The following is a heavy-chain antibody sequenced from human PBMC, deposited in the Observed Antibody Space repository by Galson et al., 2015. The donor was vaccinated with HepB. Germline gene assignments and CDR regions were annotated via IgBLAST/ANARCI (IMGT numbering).Heavy chain of an antibody. J-gene: IGHJ3*02. V-gene: IGHV1-69*13. CDR2: IIPIFGTA. Sequence: SVKVSCKASGSTFSSYAISWVRQAPGQGLEWMGGIIPIFGTANYAQKFQGRVTITADESTSTAYMELSSLRSEDTAVYYCARYAGGYYPRGAFDIWGQGTMVTVSS. CDR1: GSTFSSYA. D-gene: IGHD3-22*01. CDR3: ARYAGGYYPRGAFDI.